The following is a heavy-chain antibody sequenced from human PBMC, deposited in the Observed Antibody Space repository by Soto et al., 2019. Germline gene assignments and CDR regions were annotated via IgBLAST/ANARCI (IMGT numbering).Heavy chain of an antibody. CDR3: ARSPVKGVLRFLEWLSKNYFDY. CDR2: MNPNRGNT. D-gene: IGHD3-3*01. J-gene: IGHJ4*02. Sequence: ASVKVSCKASGYTFTSYDINWVRQATGQGLEWMGWMNPNRGNTGYAQKFQGRVTMTRNTSISTAYMELSSLRSEETAVYYCARSPVKGVLRFLEWLSKNYFDYWGQGTLVTVSS. CDR1: GYTFTSYD. V-gene: IGHV1-8*01.